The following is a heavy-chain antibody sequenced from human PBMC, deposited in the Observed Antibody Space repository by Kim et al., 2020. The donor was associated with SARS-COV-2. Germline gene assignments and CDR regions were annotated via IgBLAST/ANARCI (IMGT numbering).Heavy chain of an antibody. CDR3: ARGPTFWEAPDY. CDR2: MNPNSGNT. D-gene: IGHD3-3*02. J-gene: IGHJ4*02. CDR1: GYTFTSYD. V-gene: IGHV1-8*01. Sequence: ASVKVSCKASGYTFTSYDINWVRQATGQGLEWMGWMNPNSGNTGYAQKFQGRVTMTRNTSISTAYMELSSLRSEDTAVYYCARGPTFWEAPDYWGQGTLVTVSS.